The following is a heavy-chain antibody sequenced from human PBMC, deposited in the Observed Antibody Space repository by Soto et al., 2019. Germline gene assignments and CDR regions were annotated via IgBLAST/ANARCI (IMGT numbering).Heavy chain of an antibody. V-gene: IGHV4-34*01. Sequence: SATLSLTCAVYGGSFSGYYWSWIRQPPGKGLEGIGEINHSGSTNYNPSLKSRVTISVDTSKNQFSLKLSSVTAADTAVYYCARAGGTPGYCSSTSCSGFDYWGQGTLVTVSS. D-gene: IGHD2-2*01. CDR1: GGSFSGYY. CDR2: INHSGST. J-gene: IGHJ4*02. CDR3: ARAGGTPGYCSSTSCSGFDY.